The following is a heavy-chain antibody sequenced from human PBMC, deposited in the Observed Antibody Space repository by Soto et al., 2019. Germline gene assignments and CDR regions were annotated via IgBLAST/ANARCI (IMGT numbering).Heavy chain of an antibody. D-gene: IGHD2-2*01. J-gene: IGHJ3*02. Sequence: KPSETLSLTCAVYNGSFSVYYWTWIRQSPGKGLEWTGEINHSGSTNYNPSLKSRVTISVDTSKNQFSLKLSSVTAADTAVYYCARDSTRRGTCDIWGQGTMVTVSS. CDR1: NGSFSVYY. CDR3: ARDSTRRGTCDI. CDR2: INHSGST. V-gene: IGHV4-34*01.